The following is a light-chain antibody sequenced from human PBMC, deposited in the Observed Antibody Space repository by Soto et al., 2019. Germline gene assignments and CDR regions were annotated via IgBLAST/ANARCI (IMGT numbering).Light chain of an antibody. CDR2: KAS. J-gene: IGKJ2*01. V-gene: IGKV1-5*03. CDR1: QSISSW. Sequence: DIQMTQSPSSLSASVGDRVTITSRASQSISSWLAWYQQKPGKAPKLLIYKASSLESGVPSRFSGSGSGTEFTLTISSLQPDDFATYYCRQYNSYSYTFGHGTKLEIK. CDR3: RQYNSYSYT.